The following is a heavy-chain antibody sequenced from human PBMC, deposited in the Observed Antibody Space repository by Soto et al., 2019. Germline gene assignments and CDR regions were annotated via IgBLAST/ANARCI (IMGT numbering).Heavy chain of an antibody. CDR1: GGSISSGDYY. D-gene: IGHD5-18*01. CDR3: ARGRGYSYGYASWYFDY. Sequence: TLSLTCTVSGGSISSGDYYWSWIRQPPGKGLEWIGYIYYSGSTYYNPSLKSRVTISVDTSKNQFSLKLSSVTAADTAVYYCARGRGYSYGYASWYFDYWGQGTLVTVSS. J-gene: IGHJ4*02. V-gene: IGHV4-30-4*01. CDR2: IYYSGST.